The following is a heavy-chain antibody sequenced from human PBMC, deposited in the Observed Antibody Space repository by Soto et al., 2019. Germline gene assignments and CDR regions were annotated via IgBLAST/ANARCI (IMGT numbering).Heavy chain of an antibody. CDR3: AHRRAYCSGGTCYSIWFDP. CDR2: IYWDDDK. CDR1: GFSLSTSGVG. Sequence: QITLKESGPTLVKPTQTLTLTCTFSGFSLSTSGVGVGWIRQPPGKALEWLALIYWDDDKRYSPSLKSRLTYTKHTPKNQVVLTMTNMDPVDTATYYCAHRRAYCSGGTCYSIWFDPWGQGTLVTVSS. J-gene: IGHJ5*02. D-gene: IGHD2-15*01. V-gene: IGHV2-5*02.